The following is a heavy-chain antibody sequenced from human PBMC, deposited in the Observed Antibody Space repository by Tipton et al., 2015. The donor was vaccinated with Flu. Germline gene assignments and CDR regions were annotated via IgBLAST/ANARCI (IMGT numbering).Heavy chain of an antibody. CDR3: ARGYYFVDV. CDR1: GDSISGYY. J-gene: IGHJ6*03. Sequence: TLSLTCTVSGDSISGYYWSWIRQPPGKGLEWIGHIYSNRNTNYNPSLESRVTISVDTSKVQVSLLLRSVTAADTAVYYCARGYYFVDVWGRGATVTV. V-gene: IGHV4-59*01. CDR2: IYSNRNT.